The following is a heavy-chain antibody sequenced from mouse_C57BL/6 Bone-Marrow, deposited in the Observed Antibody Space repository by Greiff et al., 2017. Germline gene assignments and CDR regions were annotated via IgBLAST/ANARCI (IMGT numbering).Heavy chain of an antibody. D-gene: IGHD1-1*01. CDR3: ARGGIYYYGSFDY. CDR2: INPSNGGT. V-gene: IGHV1-53*01. Sequence: QVQLQQPGTELVKPGASVKLSCKASGYTFTSYWMHWVKQRPGQGLEWIGNINPSNGGTNYNEKFKSKATLTVDKSSSTAYMQLSSLTSEYSAVYYCARGGIYYYGSFDYWGQGTTLTVSS. J-gene: IGHJ2*01. CDR1: GYTFTSYW.